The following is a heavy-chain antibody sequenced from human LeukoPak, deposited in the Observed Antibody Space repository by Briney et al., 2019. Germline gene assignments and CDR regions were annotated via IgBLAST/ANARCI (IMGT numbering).Heavy chain of an antibody. CDR1: GGSISSGGYS. CDR3: ARRRIAVDY. Sequence: SQTLSLTCAVSGGSISSGGYSWSWIRQPPGKGLEWIGYIYHSGSTYYNPSLKSRVTISVDTSKNQFSLKLSSVTAADTAVYYCARRRIAVDYWGQGTLVTVSS. V-gene: IGHV4-30-2*03. D-gene: IGHD6-13*01. J-gene: IGHJ4*02. CDR2: IYHSGST.